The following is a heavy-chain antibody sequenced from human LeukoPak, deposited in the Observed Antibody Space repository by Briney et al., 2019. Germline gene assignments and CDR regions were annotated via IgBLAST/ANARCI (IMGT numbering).Heavy chain of an antibody. CDR2: IKQDGSEK. D-gene: IGHD6-6*01. V-gene: IGHV3-7*01. CDR1: GFTFSSYW. CDR3: ARDRIAARPYYFDY. J-gene: IGHJ4*02. Sequence: GGSLRLSCAASGFTFSSYWMSWVRQAPGKGLEWVANIKQDGSEKYYVDSVKGRFTISRDNAKNSLYLQMNSLRAEDMAVYYCARDRIAARPYYFDYWGQGTLVTVSS.